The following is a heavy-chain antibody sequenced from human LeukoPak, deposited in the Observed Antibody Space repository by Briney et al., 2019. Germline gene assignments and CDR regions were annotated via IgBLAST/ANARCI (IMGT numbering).Heavy chain of an antibody. CDR2: IYYSGST. J-gene: IGHJ5*02. CDR1: GGSISSYY. V-gene: IGHV4-59*01. D-gene: IGHD5-12*01. Sequence: SETLSLTCTVSGGSISSYYWSWIRQPPGKGLEWIGYIYYSGSTNYNPSLKSRVTISVDTSKNQFSLNLSSVTAADTAVYYCARAYSGYDFWFDPWGQGTLVTVSS. CDR3: ARAYSGYDFWFDP.